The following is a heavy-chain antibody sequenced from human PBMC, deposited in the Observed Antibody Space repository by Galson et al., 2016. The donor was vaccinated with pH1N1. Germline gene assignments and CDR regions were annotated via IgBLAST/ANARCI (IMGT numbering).Heavy chain of an antibody. CDR2: IKQDGSEK. J-gene: IGHJ4*02. CDR1: GFTFSSYW. CDR3: VKHFSGTEY. Sequence: SLRLSCAASGFTFSSYWMSWVRQAPGKGLEWVANIKQDGSEKHYVDSVKGRFTISRDNAKNSLYLQMNNLRAEDTAVYYCVKHFSGTEYWGPGTLVSVSS. V-gene: IGHV3-7*01. D-gene: IGHD2-15*01.